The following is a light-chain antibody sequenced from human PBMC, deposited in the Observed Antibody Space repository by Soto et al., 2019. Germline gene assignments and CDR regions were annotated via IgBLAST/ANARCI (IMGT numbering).Light chain of an antibody. J-gene: IGLJ3*02. CDR2: ENT. CDR1: SSNIWDNY. V-gene: IGLV1-51*02. Sequence: QSVLTQPPSVSAAPGQTVTISCSGSSSNIWDNYVSWYQQLPGTAPKLLIYENTKRPSEIPDRFSGSKSGTSATLDIAGLQTGDEADYYCGTWDSSLSAGVFGGGTKVTVL. CDR3: GTWDSSLSAGV.